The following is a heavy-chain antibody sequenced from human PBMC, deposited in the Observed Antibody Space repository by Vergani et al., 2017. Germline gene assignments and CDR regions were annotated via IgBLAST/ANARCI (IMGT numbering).Heavy chain of an antibody. CDR3: ARAPSNXYDILTGWYYYGMDV. Sequence: QVQLQESGPGLVKPSQTLSLTCTVSGGSISSGSYYWSWIRQPAGKGLEWIGRIYTSGSTNYNPSLKSRVTISVDTSKNQFSLKLSSVTAADTAVYYCARAPSNXYDILTGWYYYGMDVWGQGTTVTVSS. J-gene: IGHJ6*02. CDR1: GGSISSGSYY. D-gene: IGHD3-9*01. V-gene: IGHV4-61*02. CDR2: IYTSGST.